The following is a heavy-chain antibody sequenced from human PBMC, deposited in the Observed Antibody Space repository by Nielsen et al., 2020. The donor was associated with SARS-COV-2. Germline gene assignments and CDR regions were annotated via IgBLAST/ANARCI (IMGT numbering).Heavy chain of an antibody. CDR1: GFTFDDYT. J-gene: IGHJ4*02. Sequence: GGSLRLSGAASGFTFDDYTIHCVRQAPGKGLEWFSLISWDGGSTYYADSVKGRFTISRDNSKNSLYLQMNSLRTEDTALYYCAKEGASSNWLNLDYWGQGTLVTVSS. V-gene: IGHV3-43*01. D-gene: IGHD6-13*01. CDR2: ISWDGGST. CDR3: AKEGASSNWLNLDY.